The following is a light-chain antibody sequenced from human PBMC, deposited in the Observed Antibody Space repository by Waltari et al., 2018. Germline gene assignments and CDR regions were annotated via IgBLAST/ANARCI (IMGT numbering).Light chain of an antibody. CDR1: HRISTS. CDR3: QQSYSFPFT. Sequence: DIQMTQSPSSLSASVGARVTITCRPSHRISTSLNWYQVKSGKAPKLLIYGASSLQGGVPSRFSGSGSGTDFTLTISSLQPEDFATYYCQQSYSFPFTFGPGTKVDI. J-gene: IGKJ3*01. CDR2: GAS. V-gene: IGKV1-39*01.